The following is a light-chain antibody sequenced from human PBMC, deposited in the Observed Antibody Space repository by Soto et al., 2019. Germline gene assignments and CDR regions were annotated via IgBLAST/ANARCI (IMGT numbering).Light chain of an antibody. J-gene: IGKJ1*01. CDR1: QSVSSSY. CDR2: GAS. V-gene: IGKV3-20*01. Sequence: EIVLTQSPGTLSLSPGERATLSCRASQSVSSSYLAWYQQKPGQAPRPLIYGASSRAIGIPDRFSGSGSGTDFTLTISILEPEDFAVYYCQQYGSSPSTFGHGTKVEIK. CDR3: QQYGSSPST.